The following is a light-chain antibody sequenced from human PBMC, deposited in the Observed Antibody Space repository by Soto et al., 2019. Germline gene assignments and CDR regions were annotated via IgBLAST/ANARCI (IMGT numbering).Light chain of an antibody. CDR1: SSDVGGYNY. Sequence: QSALTQPPSASGSPGQSVTISCTGTSSDVGGYNYVSWYQHHPGKAPKLMIYEVTRRPSGVPDRFSGSKSGNTASLTVSGLLAEDEGDYSCASYAGRNQVFGTWTKLTVL. V-gene: IGLV2-8*01. CDR3: ASYAGRNQV. J-gene: IGLJ1*01. CDR2: EVT.